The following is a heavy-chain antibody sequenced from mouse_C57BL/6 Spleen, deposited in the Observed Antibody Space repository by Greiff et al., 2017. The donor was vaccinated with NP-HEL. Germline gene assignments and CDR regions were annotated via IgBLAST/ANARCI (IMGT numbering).Heavy chain of an antibody. CDR2: IYHRSGNT. V-gene: IGHV1-81*01. D-gene: IGHD2-3*01. CDR1: GYTFTSYG. CDR3: ARFYDGYSFAY. Sequence: VKLMESGAELARPGASVKLSCKASGYTFTSYGISWVKQRTGQGLEWIGEIYHRSGNTYYNEKFKGKATLTADKSSSTAYMELRSLTSEDSAVYFCARFYDGYSFAYWGQGTLVTVSA. J-gene: IGHJ3*01.